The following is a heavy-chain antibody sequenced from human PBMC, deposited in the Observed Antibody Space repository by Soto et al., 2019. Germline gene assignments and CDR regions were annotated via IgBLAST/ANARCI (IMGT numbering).Heavy chain of an antibody. D-gene: IGHD3-3*01. J-gene: IGHJ4*02. CDR3: AHRILRTVFGLVTTTAIYFDF. V-gene: IGHV2-5*02. CDR2: IYWDDDK. Sequence: QITLNESGPTLVKPAETITLTCTFFGFSLTTSGVVVGWIRQSPGKAPEWLALIYWDDDKRYSASRKRTLTITKDPSKNQVVLTMASVDPADTATYYCAHRILRTVFGLVTTTAIYFDFWGQGTPVVVSS. CDR1: GFSLTTSGVV.